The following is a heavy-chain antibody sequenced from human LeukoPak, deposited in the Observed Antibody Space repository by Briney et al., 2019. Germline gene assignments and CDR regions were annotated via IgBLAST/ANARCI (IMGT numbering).Heavy chain of an antibody. CDR1: GFTFSSYE. J-gene: IGHJ4*02. D-gene: IGHD2-8*01. V-gene: IGHV3-20*04. Sequence: GGSLRLSCAASGFTFSSYEMNWVRQAPGKGLEWVSGINWNGGSTGYADSVKGRFTISRDNAKNSLYLQMNSLRAEDTALYYCARVLVGCTNGVCYYFDYWGQGTLVTVSS. CDR3: ARVLVGCTNGVCYYFDY. CDR2: INWNGGST.